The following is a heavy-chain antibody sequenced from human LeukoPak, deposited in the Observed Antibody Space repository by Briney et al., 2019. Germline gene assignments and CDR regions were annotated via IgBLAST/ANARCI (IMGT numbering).Heavy chain of an antibody. CDR2: INPNSGGI. D-gene: IGHD6-13*01. CDR3: ARVIMDSSSWGGYDY. V-gene: IGHV1-2*02. CDR1: GYTFTGYY. J-gene: IGHJ4*02. Sequence: ASVKVSCKASGYTFTGYYMHWVRQAPGQGLEWMGWINPNSGGINYAQKFQGRVTMTRDTSISTAYMELSRLRSDDTAVYYCARVIMDSSSWGGYDYWGQGTLVTVSS.